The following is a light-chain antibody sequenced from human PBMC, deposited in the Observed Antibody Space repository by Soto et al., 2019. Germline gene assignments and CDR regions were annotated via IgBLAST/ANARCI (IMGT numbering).Light chain of an antibody. V-gene: IGKV1-33*01. CDR3: QQYDNLPTFT. Sequence: DIQMTQSPSSLSASVGDRVTITCQASQDISNYLNWYQQKPGKAPKLLIYDASNLETGVPSRFXGSGSGTDFTFTISSLQPEDIATYYCQQYDNLPTFTFGPGTKVDIK. CDR1: QDISNY. CDR2: DAS. J-gene: IGKJ3*01.